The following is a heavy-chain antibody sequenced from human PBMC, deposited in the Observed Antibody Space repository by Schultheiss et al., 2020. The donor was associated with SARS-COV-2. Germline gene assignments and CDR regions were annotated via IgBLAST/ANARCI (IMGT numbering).Heavy chain of an antibody. Sequence: SQTLSLTCTVSGGSISSYYWSWIRQPAGKGLEWIGRIYTSGSTNYNPSLKSRVTMSVDTSKNQFSLKLSSVTAADTAMYYCARYIAAHAFDIWGQGTMVTVSS. CDR3: ARYIAAHAFDI. J-gene: IGHJ3*02. V-gene: IGHV4-4*07. CDR2: IYTSGST. D-gene: IGHD6-13*01. CDR1: GGSISSYY.